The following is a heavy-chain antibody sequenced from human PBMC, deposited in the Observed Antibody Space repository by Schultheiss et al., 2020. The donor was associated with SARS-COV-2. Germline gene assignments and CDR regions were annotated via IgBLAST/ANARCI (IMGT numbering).Heavy chain of an antibody. J-gene: IGHJ4*02. D-gene: IGHD1-1*01. CDR3: ARDTSEWNLVV. Sequence: SETLSLTCTVSGGSISSSSYYWGWIRQPPGKGLEWIGSIYYSGSTYYNPSLKSRVTISVDTSKNQFSLKLSSVTAADTAVYYCARDTSEWNLVVWGQGTLVTVSS. CDR2: IYYSGST. CDR1: GGSISSSSYY. V-gene: IGHV4-39*07.